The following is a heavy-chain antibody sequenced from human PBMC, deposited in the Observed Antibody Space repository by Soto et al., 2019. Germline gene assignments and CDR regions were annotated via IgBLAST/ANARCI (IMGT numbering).Heavy chain of an antibody. J-gene: IGHJ6*02. V-gene: IGHV1-69*13. Sequence: SVKVSCKACGGIISSYAISWLRQAPGQGLEWMGGIIPIFGTANYAQKFQGRITITADESTSTAYMELSSLRSEDTAVYYCAKHSETMVELFYYYAMDVWGQGTSVTVSS. CDR1: GGIISSYA. D-gene: IGHD3-10*01. CDR2: IIPIFGTA. CDR3: AKHSETMVELFYYYAMDV.